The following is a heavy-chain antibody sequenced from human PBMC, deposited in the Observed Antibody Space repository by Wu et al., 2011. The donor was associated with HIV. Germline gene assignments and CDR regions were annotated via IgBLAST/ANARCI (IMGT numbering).Heavy chain of an antibody. Sequence: QAQLVQSGAEVREPGSSVKVSCKASGYTFTTYYMHWVRQAPGQRLEWMGIINPSGGSTTYAQQFQGRVSMTRDTSTGIVYMELSSLRSEDTALYYCARDRIAAANRYFDYWGQGTLVTVSS. CDR1: GYTFTTYY. CDR2: INPSGGST. CDR3: ARDRIAAANRYFDY. D-gene: IGHD6-13*01. V-gene: IGHV1-46*01. J-gene: IGHJ4*02.